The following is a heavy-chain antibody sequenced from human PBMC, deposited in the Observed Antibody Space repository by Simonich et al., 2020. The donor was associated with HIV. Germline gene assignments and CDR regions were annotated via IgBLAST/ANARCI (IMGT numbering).Heavy chain of an antibody. CDR3: ARNGIAARPDTSEVDY. J-gene: IGHJ4*02. CDR2: INNRRSI. D-gene: IGHD6-6*01. CDR1: GGSFSGYY. Sequence: QVQLQQWGAGLLKPSETLSLTCAVYGGSFSGYYWSWIRQPPGKGLEGIAKINNRRSIYYNPSLKSRVTISVDTSKSQFSLKVSSVTAADTAVYYCARNGIAARPDTSEVDYWGQGTLVTVSS. V-gene: IGHV4-34*01.